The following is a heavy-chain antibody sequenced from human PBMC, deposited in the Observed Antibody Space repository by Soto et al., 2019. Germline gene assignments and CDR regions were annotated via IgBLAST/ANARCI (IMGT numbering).Heavy chain of an antibody. CDR3: ARTRGGSYYGYYFDY. J-gene: IGHJ4*02. V-gene: IGHV1-69*13. Sequence: GASVKVSCKASGGTFSSYAISWVRQAPGQGLEWMGGIIPIFGTANYAQKFQGRVTITADESTSTAYMELSSLRSEDTAVYYCARTRGGSYYGYYFDYWGQGTLVTVSS. CDR1: GGTFSSYA. CDR2: IIPIFGTA. D-gene: IGHD1-26*01.